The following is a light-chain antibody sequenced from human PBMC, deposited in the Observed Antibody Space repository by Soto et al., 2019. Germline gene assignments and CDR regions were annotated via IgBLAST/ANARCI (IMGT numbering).Light chain of an antibody. CDR3: QAWDTSAGI. V-gene: IGLV3-1*01. Sequence: SYELTQPPSVSVSPGQTASITCFGDKLADKYASWYQVKPGQSPVLVIYQDTKRPSGIPERFSGSTSGTTATLTISGTQGMVDADYFCQAWDTSAGIFGGGTKLTVL. J-gene: IGLJ2*01. CDR1: KLADKY. CDR2: QDT.